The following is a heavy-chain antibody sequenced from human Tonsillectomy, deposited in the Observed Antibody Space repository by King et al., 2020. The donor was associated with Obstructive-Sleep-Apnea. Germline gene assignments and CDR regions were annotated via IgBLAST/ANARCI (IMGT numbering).Heavy chain of an antibody. CDR1: GYRFTTYG. CDR3: ARGSFGDWDF. V-gene: IGHV1-18*01. J-gene: IGHJ4*02. Sequence: VQLVESGTEVKKPGASVKVSCKASGYRFTTYGITWVRQAPGQRLEWMGWISEYNGKTNYAQKFQGRVTMTTDTSTSTAYMELRSLRSDDTAMYYCARGSFGDWDFWGQGTLVTVSS. CDR2: ISEYNGKT. D-gene: IGHD2-21*02.